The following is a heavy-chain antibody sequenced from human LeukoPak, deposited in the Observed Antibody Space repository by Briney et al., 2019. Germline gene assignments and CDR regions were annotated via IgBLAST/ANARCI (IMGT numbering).Heavy chain of an antibody. Sequence: SETLSLTCTVSGGSICSYYWSWLRQPPGKGLEGLAYFYYSESNNYNPPLKRRVPISQDTPKNQFFLKMSSLTAADTAVYYCARLTSVRYYYYMDVWGKGTTVTVSS. D-gene: IGHD4-17*01. CDR2: FYYSESN. CDR3: ARLTSVRYYYYMDV. J-gene: IGHJ6*03. CDR1: GGSICSYY. V-gene: IGHV4-59*12.